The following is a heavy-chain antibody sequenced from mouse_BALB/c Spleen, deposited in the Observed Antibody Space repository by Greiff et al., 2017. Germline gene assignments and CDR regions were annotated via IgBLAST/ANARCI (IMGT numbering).Heavy chain of an antibody. CDR2: IDPENGNT. D-gene: IGHD6-1*01. Sequence: VQLQQSGAELVRPGALVKLSCKASGFNIKDYYMHWVKQRPEQGLEWIGWIDPENGNTIYDPKFQGKASITADPSSNTAYLQLSSLTSEDTAVYYCATSLAYWGQGTLVTVSA. V-gene: IGHV14-1*02. J-gene: IGHJ3*01. CDR3: ATSLAY. CDR1: GFNIKDYY.